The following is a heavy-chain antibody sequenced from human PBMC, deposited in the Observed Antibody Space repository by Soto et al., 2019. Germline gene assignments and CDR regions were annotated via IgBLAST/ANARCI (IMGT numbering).Heavy chain of an antibody. J-gene: IGHJ1*01. CDR2: IIPIFGTA. Sequence: QVQLVQSGAEVKKPGSSVKVSCKASGGTFSSYAISWVRQAPGQGLEWLGGIIPIFGTAKYAQKFQGRVTITADESTSTAYMELSSLRSEDTAVYYCARDPYYYDSSGTAEYFQHWGQGTLVTVSS. CDR3: ARDPYYYDSSGTAEYFQH. V-gene: IGHV1-69*12. D-gene: IGHD3-22*01. CDR1: GGTFSSYA.